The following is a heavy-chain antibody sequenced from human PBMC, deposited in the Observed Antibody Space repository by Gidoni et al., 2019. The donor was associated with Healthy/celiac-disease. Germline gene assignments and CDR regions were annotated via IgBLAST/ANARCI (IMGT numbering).Heavy chain of an antibody. CDR2: INHSGST. J-gene: IGHJ6*02. Sequence: QVQLQQLRAGLLTPSETLSLTCAVYCWSFSGSYWSWIHQPPGKGLELIGEINHSGSTNYNPYLKSRVTISVDTSKNQLSLKLSYVTAAETAVYYWARGRRDCSSTSCYIYYYYGMDVWGQGTTVTVSS. CDR1: CWSFSGSY. CDR3: ARGRRDCSSTSCYIYYYYGMDV. D-gene: IGHD2-2*02. V-gene: IGHV4-34*01.